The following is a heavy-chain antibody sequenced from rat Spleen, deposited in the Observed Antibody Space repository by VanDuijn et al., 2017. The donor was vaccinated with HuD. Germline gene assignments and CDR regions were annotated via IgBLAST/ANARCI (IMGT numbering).Heavy chain of an antibody. CDR1: GFTFSDYG. CDR2: ITYDGSST. D-gene: IGHD1-12*02. J-gene: IGHJ2*01. V-gene: IGHV5-17*01. CDR3: ARLSYYYDGGYYCFNY. Sequence: EVQLVESDGGLAQPGRSLKFSCTASGFTFSDYGMAWVRQAPGKGLEWVATITYDGSSTYYRDSVKGRFTLSRDDAKRTLFLQMDSLRSEDTATYYCARLSYYYDGGYYCFNYWGLGVMVTVSS.